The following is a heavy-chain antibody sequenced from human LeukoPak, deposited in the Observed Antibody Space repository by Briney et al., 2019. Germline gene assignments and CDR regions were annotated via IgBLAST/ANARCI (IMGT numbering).Heavy chain of an antibody. V-gene: IGHV3-23*01. CDR1: GFTFSSYS. D-gene: IGHD6-25*01. J-gene: IGHJ4*02. CDR2: ISADGDGP. CDR3: ARTFNGFDPTFDY. Sequence: PGGSLRLSCAASGFTFSSYSLNWVRQVPGKGLVWVSTISADGDGPHYADSVKGRFTISRDNSKNTLFLQMNSLRDGDTAVYFCARTFNGFDPTFDYWGQGTLVTVSS.